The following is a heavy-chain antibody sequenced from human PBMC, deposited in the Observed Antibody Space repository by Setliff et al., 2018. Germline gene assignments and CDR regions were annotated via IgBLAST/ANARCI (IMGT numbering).Heavy chain of an antibody. CDR1: GYTLTELS. CDR3: ARGRRGNYDFWSGYSNWFDP. D-gene: IGHD3-3*01. V-gene: IGHV1-24*01. Sequence: ASVKVSCKVSGYTLTELSMHWVRQAPGKGLEWMGGFDPEDGETIYAQKFQGRVTMTEDTSTDTAYMELSSLRSEDTAVYYCARGRRGNYDFWSGYSNWFDPWGQGTLVTVSS. CDR2: FDPEDGET. J-gene: IGHJ5*02.